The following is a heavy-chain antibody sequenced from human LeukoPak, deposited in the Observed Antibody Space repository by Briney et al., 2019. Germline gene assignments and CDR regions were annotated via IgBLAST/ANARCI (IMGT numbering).Heavy chain of an antibody. CDR3: ARVSYDFWSGYYIRGDFDY. V-gene: IGHV3-7*02. CDR1: GFTFSSYW. Sequence: GGSLRLSCAASGFTFSSYWMSWVRQAPGKGLEWVANIKQDGSDKYYVDSVKGRFTISRDNAKNSLYLQMNSLRAEDTAVYYCARVSYDFWSGYYIRGDFDYWGQGTLVTVSS. D-gene: IGHD3-3*01. J-gene: IGHJ4*02. CDR2: IKQDGSDK.